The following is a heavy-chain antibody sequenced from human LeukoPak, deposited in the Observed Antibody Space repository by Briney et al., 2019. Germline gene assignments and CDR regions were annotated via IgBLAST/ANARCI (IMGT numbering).Heavy chain of an antibody. Sequence: SETLSLTCTVSGGSISSGDYYWSWIRQPPGKGLEWIGYIYYSGSTYYNSSLKSRVTISVDTSKNQFSLKLTSVTAADIAGHSCARALGVVVPATGLGWFDPWGHGTLVTGSS. D-gene: IGHD2-21*02. CDR2: IYYSGST. V-gene: IGHV4-30-4*01. J-gene: IGHJ5*02. CDR1: GGSISSGDYY. CDR3: ARALGVVVPATGLGWFDP.